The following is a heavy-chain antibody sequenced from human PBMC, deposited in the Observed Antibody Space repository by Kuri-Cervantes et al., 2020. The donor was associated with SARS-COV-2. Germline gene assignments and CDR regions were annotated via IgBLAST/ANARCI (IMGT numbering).Heavy chain of an antibody. J-gene: IGHJ4*02. CDR2: IKQDGSEE. Sequence: GGSLRLSCTASGFTFNTYNMKWVRQAPGKGLEWVANIKQDGSEEFYVDSVKGRFTVSRDNAKKSLLLQMNSLRVEDTAVYYCARASFDFWSGYYTGYFFDYWGQGTLVTVSS. CDR3: ARASFDFWSGYYTGYFFDY. D-gene: IGHD3-3*01. CDR1: GFTFNTYN. V-gene: IGHV3-7*01.